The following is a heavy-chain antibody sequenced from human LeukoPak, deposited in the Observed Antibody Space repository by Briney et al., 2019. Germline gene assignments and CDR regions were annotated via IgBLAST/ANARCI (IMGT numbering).Heavy chain of an antibody. CDR3: VTHEIASTIDY. J-gene: IGHJ4*02. V-gene: IGHV3-30*03. D-gene: IGHD2-2*01. CDR1: GFTFSSYG. CDR2: ISYDGSNK. Sequence: PGGSLRLSCAASGFTFSSYGMHWVRQAPGKGLEWVAVISYDGSNKYYADSVKGRFTISRDNSRNTLYLQMNSLRPEDTAVYYYVTHEIASTIDYWGQGTLVTVSS.